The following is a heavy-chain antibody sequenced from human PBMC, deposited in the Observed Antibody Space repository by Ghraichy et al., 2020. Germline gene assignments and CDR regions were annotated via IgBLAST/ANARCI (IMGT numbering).Heavy chain of an antibody. J-gene: IGHJ4*02. D-gene: IGHD4-17*01. V-gene: IGHV4-34*01. CDR1: GGSFSGYY. CDR2: IKLSGST. CDR3: ARGLSYGDYVVAFGY. Sequence: SETLSLTCTVYGGSFSGYYWSWLRQPPGKGLEWIGEIKLSGSTSYSPSLRSRVTISVDTSKNQFSLKLTSVTAADTAMYYCARGLSYGDYVVAFGYWGQGTPVTVSS.